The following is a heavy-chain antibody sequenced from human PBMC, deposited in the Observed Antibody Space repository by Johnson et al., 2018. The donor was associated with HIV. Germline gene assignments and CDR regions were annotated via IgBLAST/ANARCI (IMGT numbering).Heavy chain of an antibody. J-gene: IGHJ3*02. CDR1: GFTFSSYG. V-gene: IGHV3-30*02. D-gene: IGHD6-13*01. Sequence: QMQLVESGGGVVQPGGSLRLSCAASGFTFSSYGMHWVRQAPGKGLEWVTFIRYDGSNKYYADSVKGRFTISRDNSKNTLYLQMNSLRAEDTAVYYCATRQQLVPDAYDIWGQGTMVTVSS. CDR3: ATRQQLVPDAYDI. CDR2: IRYDGSNK.